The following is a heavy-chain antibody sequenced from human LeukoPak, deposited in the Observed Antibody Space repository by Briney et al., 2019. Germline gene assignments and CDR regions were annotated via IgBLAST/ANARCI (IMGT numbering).Heavy chain of an antibody. CDR1: GFTLDHYA. Sequence: GGSLRLSCAASGFTLDHYAMHWVRQAPGKGLEWVSLINWDDGSTFYPASVKGRFTISRDNSKDSLYLQMNSLRPEDTALYYCAKDIEPVAFASPGVWGKGTTVTVSS. V-gene: IGHV3-43D*03. CDR3: AKDIEPVAFASPGV. CDR2: INWDDGST. D-gene: IGHD2-2*01. J-gene: IGHJ6*04.